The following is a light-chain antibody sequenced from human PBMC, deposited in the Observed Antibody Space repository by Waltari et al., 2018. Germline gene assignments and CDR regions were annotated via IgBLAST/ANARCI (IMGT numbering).Light chain of an antibody. CDR1: SGHSSNV. J-gene: IGLJ3*02. Sequence: QLVLTQSPSASASLGASVKLTCTLSSGHSSNVIAWLQQQPEKGPRYLMKVNSDGSHSKGDEIPDRVSGSSSGAECYLTSASVQPEDEADYYCQTGGHGTWVFGGGTKLTVL. CDR3: QTGGHGTWV. V-gene: IGLV4-69*01. CDR2: VNSDGSH.